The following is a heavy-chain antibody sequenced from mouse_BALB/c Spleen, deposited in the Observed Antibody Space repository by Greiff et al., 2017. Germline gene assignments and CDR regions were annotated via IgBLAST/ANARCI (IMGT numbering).Heavy chain of an antibody. CDR3: ARVGPDGYYGGAAWFAY. Sequence: EVMLVESGGGLVKPGGSLKLSCAASGFTFSSYAMSWVRQTPEKRLEWVASISSGGSTYYPDSVKGRFTISRDNARNILYLQMSSLRSEDTAMYYCARVGPDGYYGGAAWFAYWGQGTLVTVSA. D-gene: IGHD2-3*01. CDR2: ISSGGST. V-gene: IGHV5-6-5*01. J-gene: IGHJ3*01. CDR1: GFTFSSYA.